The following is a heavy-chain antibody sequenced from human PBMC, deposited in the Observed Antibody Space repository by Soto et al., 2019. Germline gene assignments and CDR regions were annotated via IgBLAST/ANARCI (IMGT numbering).Heavy chain of an antibody. Sequence: ASVKVCCKVSGYTLTELSMHWVRQAPGKGLEWMGGFDPEDGETIYAQKFQGRVTMTEDTSTDTAYMELSSLRSEDTAVYYCATKRGYYYGMDVWGQGTTVTVSS. CDR1: GYTLTELS. CDR3: ATKRGYYYGMDV. CDR2: FDPEDGET. J-gene: IGHJ6*02. V-gene: IGHV1-24*01.